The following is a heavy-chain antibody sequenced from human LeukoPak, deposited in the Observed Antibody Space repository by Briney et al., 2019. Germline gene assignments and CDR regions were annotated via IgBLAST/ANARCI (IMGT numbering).Heavy chain of an antibody. Sequence: SVKLSCKASGYTFTGYYMHWLRHAPGQGLEWTRWINLNSGGTNYAQKYQGRVTMTRDMSTSTVYMKLSSLRSEDTAVYYCARSRIEEKNYYFDYWGQGTLVTVSS. D-gene: IGHD2-15*01. CDR1: GYTFTGYY. CDR2: INLNSGGT. J-gene: IGHJ4*02. V-gene: IGHV1-2*02. CDR3: ARSRIEEKNYYFDY.